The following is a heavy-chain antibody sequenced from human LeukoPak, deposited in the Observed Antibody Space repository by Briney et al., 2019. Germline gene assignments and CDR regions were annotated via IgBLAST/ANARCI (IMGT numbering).Heavy chain of an antibody. Sequence: GALVKVSCKASGYTFTTDYIHWVRQAPGQGLEWMGIINPSGGSTTYAQKFQGRVIMTGDTSTSTVYMELRSLRSEDTAVYYCARARGSGSYYGHDYYYYYYMDVWGQGTTVTVSS. CDR2: INPSGGST. V-gene: IGHV1-46*01. CDR3: ARARGSGSYYGHDYYYYYYMDV. D-gene: IGHD3-10*01. J-gene: IGHJ6*03. CDR1: GYTFTTDY.